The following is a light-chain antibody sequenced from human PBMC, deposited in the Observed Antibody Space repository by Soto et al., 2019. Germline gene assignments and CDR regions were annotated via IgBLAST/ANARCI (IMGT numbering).Light chain of an antibody. J-gene: IGLJ1*01. V-gene: IGLV2-8*01. CDR1: SSDVGGYNY. CDR3: SSYSGTPFV. Sequence: QSALTQPPSASGSPGQSVTISCTGTSSDVGGYNYVSWYQQHPGKAPKLIIYEVNKRPSGVPDRFSGSKSGNTASLTVSGLQAEDEADYYCSSYSGTPFVFGTVTKVTVL. CDR2: EVN.